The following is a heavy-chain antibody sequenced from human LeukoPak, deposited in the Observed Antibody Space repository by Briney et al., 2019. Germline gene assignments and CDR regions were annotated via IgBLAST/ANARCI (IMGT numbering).Heavy chain of an antibody. J-gene: IGHJ4*02. CDR3: ARDGDSSGYYYFDY. CDR1: GFTFSSYG. D-gene: IGHD3-22*01. V-gene: IGHV3-33*01. Sequence: GGSLRLSCAASGFTFSSYGMHWVRQAPGKGLEWVAVIWYDGSNKCYADSVKGRFTISRDNSKNTLYLQMNSLRAEDTAVYYCARDGDSSGYYYFDYWGQGTLVTVSS. CDR2: IWYDGSNK.